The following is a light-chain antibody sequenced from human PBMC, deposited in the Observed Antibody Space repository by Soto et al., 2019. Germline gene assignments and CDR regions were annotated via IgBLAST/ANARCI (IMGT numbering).Light chain of an antibody. V-gene: IGLV2-23*01. J-gene: IGLJ1*01. CDR1: SSDVGTYNL. CDR3: CSYAGSSTYV. Sequence: QSALTQPASVSGSPGQSITISCTGTSSDVGTYNLVSWYQHHPGKAPKLMIYEGSKRPSGVSNRFSGSKSGNTASLTISGLQAEDEADYYCCSYAGSSTYVFGTGTKLT. CDR2: EGS.